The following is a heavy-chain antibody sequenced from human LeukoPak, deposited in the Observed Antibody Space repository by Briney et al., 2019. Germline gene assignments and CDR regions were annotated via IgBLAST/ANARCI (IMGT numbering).Heavy chain of an antibody. J-gene: IGHJ6*02. CDR3: AREYSNGYYYYGMDV. Sequence: ASVKVSCKASGGTFSRYAISWVRQAPGQGLEWMGGIIPVFGTANYAQKFQGRVTITADESTSTAYMELSSLRSEDTAVYYCAREYSNGYYYYGMDVWGQGTTVTVSS. D-gene: IGHD4-11*01. CDR2: IIPVFGTA. CDR1: GGTFSRYA. V-gene: IGHV1-69*13.